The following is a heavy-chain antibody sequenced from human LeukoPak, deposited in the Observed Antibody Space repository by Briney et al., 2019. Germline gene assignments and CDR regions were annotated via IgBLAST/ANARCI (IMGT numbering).Heavy chain of an antibody. CDR1: GFTFYTYG. CDR2: IGPDGGTT. Sequence: GGSRRFSCAASGFTFYTYGMHWVRQAPGKGLEYVSGIGPDGGTTYYANSVKGRFTISRDNSKYMLYLQMGSLTADDMAVYYCARGAQLTDYWGQGTLVTVSS. V-gene: IGHV3-64*01. D-gene: IGHD6-13*01. J-gene: IGHJ4*02. CDR3: ARGAQLTDY.